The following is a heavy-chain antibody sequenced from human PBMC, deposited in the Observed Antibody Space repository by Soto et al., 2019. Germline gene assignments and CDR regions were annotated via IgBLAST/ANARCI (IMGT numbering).Heavy chain of an antibody. V-gene: IGHV3-23*01. D-gene: IGHD1-26*01. CDR1: GFTFSNYA. CDR2: ISARGGST. Sequence: EVQLLESGGGLVQPGGSLRLSCAASGFTFSNYAMNWCRQAPGKGLEWVSGISARGGSTNYADSVKGRFTISRDNSKNPPYLQMNGLRADNTAVYYCANRPLRHTTFYYWGQGTMVTFSS. CDR3: ANRPLRHTTFYY. J-gene: IGHJ4*02.